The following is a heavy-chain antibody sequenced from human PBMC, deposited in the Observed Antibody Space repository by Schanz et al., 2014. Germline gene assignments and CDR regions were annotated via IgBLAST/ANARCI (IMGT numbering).Heavy chain of an antibody. J-gene: IGHJ4*02. V-gene: IGHV3-15*01. CDR2: IKSRIHGGTT. D-gene: IGHD6-13*01. CDR1: GFTMRNEW. CDR3: TTANYSSNYETLDH. Sequence: EVQLVEAGGGLVKPGGSLRLSCAASGFTMRNEWMSWVRQAPGKGLEWVARIKSRIHGGTTDYAAPVTGSFTISRADSKRPMYLNMDRLKTQDIALYSSTTANYSSNYETLDHWGQGTLVTVSS.